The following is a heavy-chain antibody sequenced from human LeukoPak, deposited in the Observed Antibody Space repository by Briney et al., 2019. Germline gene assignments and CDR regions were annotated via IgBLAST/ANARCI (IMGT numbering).Heavy chain of an antibody. CDR2: ISSSSSYI. J-gene: IGHJ5*02. CDR3: ARDRGTTIFGVAIKGSGWFDP. V-gene: IGHV3-21*01. D-gene: IGHD3-3*01. Sequence: GGSLRLSCAASGFTFSSYSMNWVRQAPGKGLEWVSSISSSSSYIYYADSVKGRFTISRDNAKNSLYLQMNSLRAEDTAVYYCARDRGTTIFGVAIKGSGWFDPWGQGTLVTVSS. CDR1: GFTFSSYS.